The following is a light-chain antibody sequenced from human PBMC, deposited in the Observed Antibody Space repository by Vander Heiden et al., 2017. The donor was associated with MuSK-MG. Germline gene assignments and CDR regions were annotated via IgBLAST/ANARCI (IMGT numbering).Light chain of an antibody. CDR2: DAS. CDR3: QQRSNWPLT. CDR1: QSVSSY. V-gene: IGKV3-11*01. Sequence: VSTPSPATLSSSPGERATLSCRASQSVSSYLAWYQQKPGQAPRLLIYDASNRATGIPARFSGSGSGTDFTLTISSLEPEDFAVYYCQQRSNWPLTFGGGTKVEIK. J-gene: IGKJ4*01.